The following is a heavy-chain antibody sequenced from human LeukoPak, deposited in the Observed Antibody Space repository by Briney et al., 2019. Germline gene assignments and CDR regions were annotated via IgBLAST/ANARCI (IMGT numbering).Heavy chain of an antibody. V-gene: IGHV3-33*01. J-gene: IGHJ4*02. CDR2: IWYDGSNK. Sequence: QPGRSLRLSCAASGFTFSSYGMHWVRQAPGKGLEWVAVIWYDGSNKYYADSVKGRFTISRDNSKNTLYLQMNSLGAEDTAVYYCARDRDWEVDYWGQGTLVTVSS. CDR3: ARDRDWEVDY. CDR1: GFTFSSYG. D-gene: IGHD2-21*02.